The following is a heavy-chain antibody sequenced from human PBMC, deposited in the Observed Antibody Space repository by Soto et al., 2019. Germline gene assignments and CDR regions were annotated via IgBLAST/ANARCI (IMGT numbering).Heavy chain of an antibody. CDR2: IYYSGST. D-gene: IGHD2-15*01. CDR3: AREVEAHTSFDY. Sequence: QVQLQESGPGLVKPSETLSLTCTVSGGSVSSGSYYWSWIRQPPGKGLEWIGYIYYSGSTNYNPSLKRRVTISVDTSKNQFSLKLSSVTAADTAVYYCAREVEAHTSFDYWGQGTLVTVSS. V-gene: IGHV4-61*01. CDR1: GGSVSSGSYY. J-gene: IGHJ4*02.